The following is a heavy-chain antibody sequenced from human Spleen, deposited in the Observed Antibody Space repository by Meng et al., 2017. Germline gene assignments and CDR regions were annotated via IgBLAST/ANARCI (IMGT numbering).Heavy chain of an antibody. CDR3: ACSGSSCYSLLVSPP. Sequence: QVQLQQWGAGLLKPSATLSLTCAVPCSSLSTYYWGWIRQSPGKGLQWIGETNHRGSTKYNPSLKSRVTISVDTSKNQFSLKLTSVTAADSAVYYCACSGSSCYSLLVSPPWGQGTLVTVSS. D-gene: IGHD2-15*01. V-gene: IGHV4-34*01. J-gene: IGHJ5*02. CDR1: CSSLSTYY. CDR2: TNHRGST.